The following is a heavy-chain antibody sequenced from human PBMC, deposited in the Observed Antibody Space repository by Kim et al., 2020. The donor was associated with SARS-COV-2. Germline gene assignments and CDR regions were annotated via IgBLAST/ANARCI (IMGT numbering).Heavy chain of an antibody. D-gene: IGHD6-19*01. V-gene: IGHV4-39*01. CDR3: ARQQRYSSGWYVAFYYYYMDV. CDR2: TYYSGNT. CDR1: GGSLSSSTYY. Sequence: SETLSLTCTVSGGSLSSSTYYWGWIRQPPGKGLEWLGTTYYSGNTYYNPSLKTRVTISVDTSQSQFSLNLGSVTAADTSVYYCARQQRYSSGWYVAFYYYYMDVWGRGTTVTVSS. J-gene: IGHJ6*03.